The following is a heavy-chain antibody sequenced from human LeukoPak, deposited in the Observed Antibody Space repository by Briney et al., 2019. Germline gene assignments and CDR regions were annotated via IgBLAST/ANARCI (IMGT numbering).Heavy chain of an antibody. CDR1: GGSISSYY. V-gene: IGHV4-59*12. Sequence: SETLSLTCTVSGGSISSYYWSWIRQPPGKGLEWIGYIYYSGSTNYNPSLKSRVTISVDKSKNQFSLKLSSVTAADTAVYYCARASYSSSWLFDYWGQGTLVTVSS. J-gene: IGHJ4*02. D-gene: IGHD6-13*01. CDR2: IYYSGST. CDR3: ARASYSSSWLFDY.